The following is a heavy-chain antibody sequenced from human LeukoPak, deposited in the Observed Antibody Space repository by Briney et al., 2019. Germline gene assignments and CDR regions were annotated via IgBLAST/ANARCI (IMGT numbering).Heavy chain of an antibody. Sequence: GGSLRLSCAASGFTFSSYAMHWVRQAPGKGLEWVAVISYDGSNKYYADSVKGRFTISRDNSKNTLYLQMNSLRAEDTAVYYCARAGWGSLFDYWGQGTLVTVSS. CDR1: GFTFSSYA. CDR3: ARAGWGSLFDY. D-gene: IGHD6-19*01. CDR2: ISYDGSNK. J-gene: IGHJ4*02. V-gene: IGHV3-30-3*01.